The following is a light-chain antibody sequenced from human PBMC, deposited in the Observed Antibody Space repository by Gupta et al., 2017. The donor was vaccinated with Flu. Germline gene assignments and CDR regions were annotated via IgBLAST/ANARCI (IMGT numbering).Light chain of an antibody. CDR3: QQSYSTPLT. V-gene: IGKV1-39*01. CDR2: AAS. CDR1: QSISSY. J-gene: IGKJ4*01. Sequence: IQMTQSPSSLSASVGDRVTITCRASQSISSYLNWYQQKPGKAPKLLIYAASSLQSGVPSRFSGSGSGTDLTLTISSLQPEDVATYYCQQSYSTPLTFGGGTKVEIK.